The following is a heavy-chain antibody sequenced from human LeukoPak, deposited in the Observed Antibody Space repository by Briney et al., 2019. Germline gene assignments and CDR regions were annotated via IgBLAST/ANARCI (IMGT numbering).Heavy chain of an antibody. J-gene: IGHJ6*02. D-gene: IGHD6-13*01. CDR1: GYTFTSYD. Sequence: ASVKVSCKASGYTFTSYDINWVRQATGQGLEWMGWMNANSGNTGYAQKFQGRVTMTRNTSLSTAYMELSSLRSEDTAVYYCARVPSSSSWYSYYYYGMDVWGQGTTVTVSS. CDR2: MNANSGNT. V-gene: IGHV1-8*01. CDR3: ARVPSSSSWYSYYYYGMDV.